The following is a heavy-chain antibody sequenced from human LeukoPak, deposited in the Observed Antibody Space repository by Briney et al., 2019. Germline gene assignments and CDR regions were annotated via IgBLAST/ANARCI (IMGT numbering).Heavy chain of an antibody. Sequence: GGSLRLSCAASGFTFSSYAMSWVRQAPGKGLEWVSAISGSGGSTYYADSAKGRFTISRDNSKNTLYLQMNSLRAEDTAVYYCARDHDFWSGGGYWGQGTLVTVSS. CDR1: GFTFSSYA. V-gene: IGHV3-23*01. D-gene: IGHD3-3*01. CDR2: ISGSGGST. J-gene: IGHJ4*02. CDR3: ARDHDFWSGGGY.